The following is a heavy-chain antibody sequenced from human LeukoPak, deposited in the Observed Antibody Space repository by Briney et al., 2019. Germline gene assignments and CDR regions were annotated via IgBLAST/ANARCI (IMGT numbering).Heavy chain of an antibody. CDR2: IYSGGST. D-gene: IGHD3-9*01. V-gene: IGHV3-66*01. Sequence: GGSLRLSCAASGFTVSSNYMSWVRQAPGKGLEWVSVIYSGGSTYYADSVKGRFTISRDNSKNTLYLQMNSLRAEDTAVYYCAISTASEFCWLSYWGQGTLVTVSS. CDR1: GFTVSSNY. CDR3: AISTASEFCWLSY. J-gene: IGHJ4*02.